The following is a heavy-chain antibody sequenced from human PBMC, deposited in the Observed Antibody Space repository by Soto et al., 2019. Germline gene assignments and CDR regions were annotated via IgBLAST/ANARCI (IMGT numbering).Heavy chain of an antibody. CDR2: ISSTTNYI. Sequence: SLRLSFAASGFTFTRYSMNWVRQAPGKGLEWVSSISSTTNYIYYGDSMKGRFTISRDNAKNSLYLEMNSLRAEDTAAYYCARESEDLTSNFDYWGQGTLVTVSS. CDR1: GFTFTRYS. J-gene: IGHJ4*02. V-gene: IGHV3-21*06. CDR3: ARESEDLTSNFDY.